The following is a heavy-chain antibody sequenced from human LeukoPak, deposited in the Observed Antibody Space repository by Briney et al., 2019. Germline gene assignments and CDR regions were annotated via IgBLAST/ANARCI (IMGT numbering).Heavy chain of an antibody. Sequence: SETLSLTCTVSGGSIRTFYWSWIRQPPGKQLEWIGYISYGGATSCNPSLKRRVTISVNSPKNYFSLRLTSLTAADTALYYCARHGGTIDYFDYWGPGSLVTVSS. CDR1: GGSIRTFY. J-gene: IGHJ4*02. CDR2: ISYGGAT. CDR3: ARHGGTIDYFDY. D-gene: IGHD1-26*01. V-gene: IGHV4-59*08.